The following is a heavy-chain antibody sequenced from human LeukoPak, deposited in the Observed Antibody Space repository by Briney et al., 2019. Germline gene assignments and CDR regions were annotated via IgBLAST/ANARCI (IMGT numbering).Heavy chain of an antibody. CDR1: GFTFSSYA. J-gene: IGHJ4*02. CDR2: ISYDGSSK. V-gene: IGHV3-30-3*01. CDR3: ARDQYYYGSGGLDY. D-gene: IGHD3-10*01. Sequence: GGSLRLSCAASGFTFSSYAMHWVRQAPGKGLEWVALISYDGSSKYYADSVKGRFTISRDNSKNTLYLQMNSLRAEDTAVYYCARDQYYYGSGGLDYWGQGTLVTVSS.